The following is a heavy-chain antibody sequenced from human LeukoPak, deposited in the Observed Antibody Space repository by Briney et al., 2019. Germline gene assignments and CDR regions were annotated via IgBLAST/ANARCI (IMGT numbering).Heavy chain of an antibody. Sequence: GGSLRLSCAASGFTFSSYAMHWVRQAPGKGLEWVAVISYDGSNKYYADSVKGRFTISRDNSKNTLYLQMNSLRAEDTAVYYCAREGSSSHFGYWGQGTLVTVSS. J-gene: IGHJ4*02. CDR1: GFTFSSYA. CDR2: ISYDGSNK. V-gene: IGHV3-30*04. CDR3: AREGSSSHFGY. D-gene: IGHD6-6*01.